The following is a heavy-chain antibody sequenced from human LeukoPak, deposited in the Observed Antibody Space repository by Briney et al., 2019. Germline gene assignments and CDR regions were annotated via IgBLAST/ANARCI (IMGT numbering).Heavy chain of an antibody. CDR3: AKDQDIAAADYYFDY. CDR1: GYTFTSYY. D-gene: IGHD6-13*01. Sequence: SCKASGYTFTSYYMHWVRQAPGKGLEWVAVISYDGNNRYSADSVKGRFTISRDNSKNTLYLQMNSLRAEDTAVYYCAKDQDIAAADYYFDYWGQGTLVTVSS. CDR2: ISYDGNNR. J-gene: IGHJ4*02. V-gene: IGHV3-30*18.